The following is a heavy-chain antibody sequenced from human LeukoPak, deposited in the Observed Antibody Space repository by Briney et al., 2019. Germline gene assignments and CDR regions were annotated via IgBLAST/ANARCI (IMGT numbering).Heavy chain of an antibody. CDR2: ISSSGGYR. CDR3: AITYDSSGYYSPNLAFDY. V-gene: IGHV3-11*06. Sequence: GGSLRLSCAASGFTFSDYYMSWIRQAPGKGLEWVSYISSSGGYRNYADSVKGRFTISRDDAKNSLYLQMNSLRAEDTAVYYCAITYDSSGYYSPNLAFDYWGQGTLVTVSS. CDR1: GFTFSDYY. D-gene: IGHD3-22*01. J-gene: IGHJ4*02.